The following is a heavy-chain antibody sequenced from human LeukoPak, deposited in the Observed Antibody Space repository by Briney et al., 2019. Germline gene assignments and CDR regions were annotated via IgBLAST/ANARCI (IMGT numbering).Heavy chain of an antibody. CDR2: IYYSEST. V-gene: IGHV4-59*01. CDR1: GGSISSYY. CDR3: ARESLDGAGTFDY. D-gene: IGHD6-13*01. Sequence: SETLSLTCTVSGGSISSYYWSWIRQPPGKGLEWIGYIYYSESTNYNPSLKSRVTISVDTSKNQFSLKLSSVTAADTAVYYCARESLDGAGTFDYWGQGTLVTVSS. J-gene: IGHJ4*02.